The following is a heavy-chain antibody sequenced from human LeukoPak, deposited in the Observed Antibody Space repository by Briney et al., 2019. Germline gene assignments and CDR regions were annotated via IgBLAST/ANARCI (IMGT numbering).Heavy chain of an antibody. Sequence: ASVKVSCKASGYTFTSYDINWVRQATGQGLEWMGWMNPNSGNTGYVENLQGRVTMTTDTSSSTVYMELRSLRPDDTAVYYCARTTAPPDPWAWFDPWGQGTLVTV. J-gene: IGHJ5*02. CDR1: GYTFTSYD. CDR2: MNPNSGNT. V-gene: IGHV1-8*01. CDR3: ARTTAPPDPWAWFDP. D-gene: IGHD1-14*01.